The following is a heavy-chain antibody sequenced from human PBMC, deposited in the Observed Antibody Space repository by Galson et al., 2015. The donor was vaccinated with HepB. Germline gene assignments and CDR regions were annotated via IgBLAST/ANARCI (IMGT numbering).Heavy chain of an antibody. CDR3: AREMEHYDSTNGYDY. CDR1: GFTFSSYW. J-gene: IGHJ4*02. D-gene: IGHD3-22*01. Sequence: LRLSCAASGFTFSSYWMSWVRQAPGKGLEWVANIKQDGSEKYYVDSVKGRFTISRDNAKNSLYLQMNSLRAEDTAVYYCAREMEHYDSTNGYDYWGQGTLVTVSS. V-gene: IGHV3-7*01. CDR2: IKQDGSEK.